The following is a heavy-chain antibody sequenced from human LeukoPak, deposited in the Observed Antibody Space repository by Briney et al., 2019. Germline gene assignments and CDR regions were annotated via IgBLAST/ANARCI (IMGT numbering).Heavy chain of an antibody. CDR2: IYHSGST. V-gene: IGHV4-30-2*01. Sequence: SETLSLTCTVSGGSISSGGYYWSWIRQPPGKGLEWIGYIYHSGSTYYNPSLKSRVTISVDRSKNQFSLKLSSVTAADTAVYYCASVPAALWFGERWFDPWGQGTLVTVSS. D-gene: IGHD3-10*01. CDR1: GGSISSGGYY. CDR3: ASVPAALWFGERWFDP. J-gene: IGHJ5*02.